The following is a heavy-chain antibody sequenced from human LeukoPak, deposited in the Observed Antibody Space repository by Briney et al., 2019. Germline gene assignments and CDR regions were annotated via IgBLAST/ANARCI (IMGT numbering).Heavy chain of an antibody. CDR1: GGSISSGGYY. J-gene: IGHJ6*02. V-gene: IGHV4-30-2*01. Sequence: PSETLSLTCAVSGGSISSGGYYWSWIRQPPGQGLEWVGYIYHSGSTYYNPSLKSRVNISVDRSKNQFSLKLSSVTAADTAVYYCAREDEDTNSVDVWGQGTTVTVSS. D-gene: IGHD2-15*01. CDR3: AREDEDTNSVDV. CDR2: IYHSGST.